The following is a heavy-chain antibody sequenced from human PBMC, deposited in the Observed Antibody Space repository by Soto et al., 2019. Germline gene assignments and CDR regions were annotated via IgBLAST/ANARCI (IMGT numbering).Heavy chain of an antibody. J-gene: IGHJ4*02. Sequence: QVQLVQSGAEVKKPESSVTVSCTTSGGTFVRHVISWVRQAPGQGPEWMGKINPLSGIPDYAQKFQDRVTFTADTDSSTAYMELSSLRSDDTAVYYCAAPAGAATWCSPSHNLDHWGQGTLVTVSS. V-gene: IGHV1-69*09. CDR1: GGTFVRHV. CDR2: INPLSGIP. CDR3: AAPAGAATWCSPSHNLDH. D-gene: IGHD6-13*01.